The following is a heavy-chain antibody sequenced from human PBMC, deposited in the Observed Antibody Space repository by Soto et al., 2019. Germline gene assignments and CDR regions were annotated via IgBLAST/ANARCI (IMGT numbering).Heavy chain of an antibody. CDR3: ARDAEELYTSTNYGGGLRY. Sequence: EVQLVESGGGLVQSGGSLRLSCAASGYNFGVYSMNWVRQAPGRGLEWLAYISSSSTLIYYADSVKGRFTISRDNAKDSLTLQMNSLRDEDSAVYYCARDAEELYTSTNYGGGLRYWGQGTVVTVSS. CDR2: ISSSSTLI. J-gene: IGHJ4*02. V-gene: IGHV3-48*02. CDR1: GYNFGVYS. D-gene: IGHD1-26*01.